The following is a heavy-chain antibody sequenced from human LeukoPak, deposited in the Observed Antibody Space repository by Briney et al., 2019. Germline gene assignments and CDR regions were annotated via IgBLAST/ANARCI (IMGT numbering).Heavy chain of an antibody. J-gene: IGHJ4*02. V-gene: IGHV3-23*01. Sequence: GGSLRLSCAASGFTFRTLAMSWVRQAPGKGLEWVSAISSSGGSTYYTDSVKGRFTISRDKSKNMLYLQMNSLRAEDTAVYYCAKELWFGELLVFDYWGQGTLVTVPS. CDR1: GFTFRTLA. CDR3: AKELWFGELLVFDY. CDR2: ISSSGGST. D-gene: IGHD3-10*01.